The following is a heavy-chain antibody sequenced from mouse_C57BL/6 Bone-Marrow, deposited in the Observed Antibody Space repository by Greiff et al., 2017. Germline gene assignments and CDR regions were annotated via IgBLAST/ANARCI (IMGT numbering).Heavy chain of an antibody. D-gene: IGHD2-12*01. CDR3: TTVYSNDFYYAMDY. V-gene: IGHV14-4*01. CDR1: GFNIKDDY. CDR2: IDPENGDT. J-gene: IGHJ4*01. Sequence: VQLQQSGAELVRPGASVKLSCTASGFNIKDDYMHWVKQRPEQGLEWIGWIDPENGDTEYASKFQGKATITADTSSNTAYLQLSSLTSEDTAVYYCTTVYSNDFYYAMDYWGQGTSVTVSS.